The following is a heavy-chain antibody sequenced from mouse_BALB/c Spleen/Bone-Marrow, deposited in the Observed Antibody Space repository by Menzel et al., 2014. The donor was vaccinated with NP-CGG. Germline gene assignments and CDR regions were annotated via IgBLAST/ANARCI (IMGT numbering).Heavy chain of an antibody. V-gene: IGHV6-6*02. Sequence: EVKLVESGGGLVQPGGSMKLSCVASGFTFSNYWMNWVRQSPEKGLEWVAEIRLKSNNYASHYAVSVKGSFTISRDDSKSIVYQQMNNLRAEDTGSYYCTVPFGPGFDYWGQGTTVTVSS. CDR1: GFTFSNYW. CDR3: TVPFGPGFDY. CDR2: IRLKSNNYAS. J-gene: IGHJ2*01.